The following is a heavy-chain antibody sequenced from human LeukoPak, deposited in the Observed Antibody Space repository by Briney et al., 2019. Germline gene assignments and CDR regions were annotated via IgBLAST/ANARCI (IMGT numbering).Heavy chain of an antibody. CDR3: AREVGYSTSWYGRFDP. V-gene: IGHV1-2*06. Sequence: ASVKVSCKASGYTFTGHYVHWVRQAPGQGLEWMGRSNPNNGGADYAQNFQGRVTITSDTSSSTVYMELPRLRSDDTAAYYCAREVGYSTSWYGRFDPWGQGTLVTVSS. CDR2: SNPNNGGA. D-gene: IGHD2-2*01. CDR1: GYTFTGHY. J-gene: IGHJ5*02.